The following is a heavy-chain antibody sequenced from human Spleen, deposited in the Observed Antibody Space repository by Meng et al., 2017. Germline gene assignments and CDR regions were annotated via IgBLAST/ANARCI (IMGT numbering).Heavy chain of an antibody. J-gene: IGHJ4*02. Sequence: VRLQASGPVLVKPSQTLSLTCTVSGGSIRSSGYSWSWIRQHPGKGLEWIGYIYYRGSTYYNPSLESRATLSVDTSQNNLSLKLLSVNAGDSAVYYCAIGPTTMAHDFDYWGQGTLVTVSS. CDR1: GGSIRSSGYS. CDR3: AIGPTTMAHDFDY. V-gene: IGHV4-31*03. D-gene: IGHD4-11*01. CDR2: IYYRGST.